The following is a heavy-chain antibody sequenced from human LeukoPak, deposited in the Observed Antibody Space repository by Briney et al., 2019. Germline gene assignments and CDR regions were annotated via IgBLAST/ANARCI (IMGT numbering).Heavy chain of an antibody. CDR3: ARGREMATTPPFDY. Sequence: PSETLSLTCAVYGGSFSGYYWSWIRQPPGKGLEWIGEINHSGSTNYNPSLKSRVTISVDTSKNQFSLKLSSVTAADTAVYYCARGREMATTPPFDYWGQGTLVTVSS. D-gene: IGHD5-24*01. V-gene: IGHV4-34*01. CDR2: INHSGST. CDR1: GGSFSGYY. J-gene: IGHJ4*02.